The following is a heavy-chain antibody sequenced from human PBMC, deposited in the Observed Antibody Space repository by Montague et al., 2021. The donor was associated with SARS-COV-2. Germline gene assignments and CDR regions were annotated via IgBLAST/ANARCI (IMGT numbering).Heavy chain of an antibody. CDR3: AGERGRFWHFDL. V-gene: IGHV4-59*01. Sequence: SETLSLTCTVSGGSISSYYYYWIRQSPAQGREWIGYIYYSGSTKXYPSFKRRGTMLIDTSTRQMSLRLNSVTAAAAAVYFCAGERGRFWHFDLWGRGTPVTVSS. CDR1: GGSISSYY. CDR2: IYYSGST. J-gene: IGHJ2*01. D-gene: IGHD5-12*01.